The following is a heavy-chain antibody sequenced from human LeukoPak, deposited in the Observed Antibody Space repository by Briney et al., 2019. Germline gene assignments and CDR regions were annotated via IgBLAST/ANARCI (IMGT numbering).Heavy chain of an antibody. D-gene: IGHD2-15*01. CDR3: ARDLSLYCSGGSCYSLNY. Sequence: GGSLRLSCAASGFTLSRYWMHWVRQAPGKGLVWVSRIDTDVSSTTYADSVKGRFTISRDNAKNTLYLQLNSLRAEDTAVYYCARDLSLYCSGGSCYSLNYWGQGTLVTVSS. CDR2: IDTDVSST. J-gene: IGHJ4*02. V-gene: IGHV3-74*01. CDR1: GFTLSRYW.